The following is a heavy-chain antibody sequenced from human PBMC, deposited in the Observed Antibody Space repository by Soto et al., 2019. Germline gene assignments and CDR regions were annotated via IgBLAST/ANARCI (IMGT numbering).Heavy chain of an antibody. CDR3: ARDRGTMVRGVIVRPLGMDV. J-gene: IGHJ6*02. Sequence: QVQLVESGGGVVQPGRSLRLSCAASGFTFSSYGLHWVRQAPGKGLEWVAVIWYDGSNKYYADSVKGRFTISRDNSKNTLYLQMNSLRAEDTAVYYCARDRGTMVRGVIVRPLGMDVWGQGTTVTVSS. CDR1: GFTFSSYG. D-gene: IGHD3-10*01. CDR2: IWYDGSNK. V-gene: IGHV3-33*01.